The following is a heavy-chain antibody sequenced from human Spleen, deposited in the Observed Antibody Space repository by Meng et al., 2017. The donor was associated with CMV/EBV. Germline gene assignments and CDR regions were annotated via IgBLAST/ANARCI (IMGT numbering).Heavy chain of an antibody. CDR3: ARGHEAPFDY. CDR1: GFTFSSYS. Sequence: GESLKISCAASGFTFSSYSMNWVRQAPGKGLEWVSYISSSGSTIYYADSVKGRFTISRDNAKNSLYLQMNSLRAEDTAVYYCARGHEAPFDYWGQGTLVTVSS. J-gene: IGHJ4*02. CDR2: ISSSGSTI. V-gene: IGHV3-48*04.